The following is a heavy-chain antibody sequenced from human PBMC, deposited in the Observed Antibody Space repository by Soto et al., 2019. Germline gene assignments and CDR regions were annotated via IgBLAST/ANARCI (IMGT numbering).Heavy chain of an antibody. Sequence: PSETLSLTCTVSGDSISSYYWTWIRQPPGKGLEYIGYGSYSGTTNSNPSLKSRVTISLDTSKNQLSLKLRSVSAADTAVYYCATIRRDGYHRYFDYWGQGTLVTVS. CDR3: ATIRRDGYHRYFDY. J-gene: IGHJ4*02. D-gene: IGHD5-12*01. CDR2: GSYSGTT. V-gene: IGHV4-59*01. CDR1: GDSISSYY.